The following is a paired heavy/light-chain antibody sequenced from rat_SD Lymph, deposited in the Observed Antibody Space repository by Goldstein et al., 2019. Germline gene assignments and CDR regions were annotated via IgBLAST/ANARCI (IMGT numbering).Heavy chain of an antibody. V-gene: IGHV8-23*01. CDR3: AHTLRRSTEGIAYYYVMDA. D-gene: IGHD1-11*01. CDR2: IWWNGNT. CDR1: GFSLSTYGMG. J-gene: IGHJ4*01. Sequence: QVTLKESGPGILQPSHTLSLTCSFSGFSLSTYGMGVSWIRQPSGKGLEWLASIWWNGNTYNNPSLKSRLTVSKDTSNNQAFLKVTSVDTADTATYYCAHTLRRSTEGIAYYYVMDAWGQGASVTVSS.
Light chain of an antibody. CDR1: QNINNY. CDR2: NAN. Sequence: IQMTQSPSLLSASVGDRVTLSCKAGQNINNYLAWYQQKLGEAPKLLIYNANSLQTGIPSRFSGSGSGTDYTLTISSLQPEDVATYFCQQYNSWWTFGGGTKLELK. CDR3: QQYNSWWT. J-gene: IGKJ1*01. V-gene: IGKV22S2*01.